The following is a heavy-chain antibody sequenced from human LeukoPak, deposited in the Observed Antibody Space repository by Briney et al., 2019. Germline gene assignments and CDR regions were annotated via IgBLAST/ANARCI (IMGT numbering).Heavy chain of an antibody. Sequence: SETLSLTCTVSGGSISSSSYYWGWIRQPPGEGLEWIGSIYYSGSTYYNPSLKSRVTISVDTSKNQFSLKLSSVTAADTAVYYRARGEMATIHYFDYWGQGTLVTVSS. D-gene: IGHD5-24*01. V-gene: IGHV4-39*07. CDR2: IYYSGST. J-gene: IGHJ4*02. CDR1: GGSISSSSYY. CDR3: ARGEMATIHYFDY.